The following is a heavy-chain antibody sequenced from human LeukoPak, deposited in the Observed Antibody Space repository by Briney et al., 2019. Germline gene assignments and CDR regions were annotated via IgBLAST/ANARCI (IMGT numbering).Heavy chain of an antibody. CDR2: INPTTGST. V-gene: IGHV1-46*01. J-gene: IGHJ3*02. CDR3: ARDLNPQSIGMRAFDI. CDR1: GYTFTNFY. D-gene: IGHD1-14*01. Sequence: GASVKVSCKASGYTFTNFYLHWVRQAPGQGLGWRRVINPTTGSTTSAQKFQGRVTMTRDLSTSTVYMELSSLRSEDTAVYFCARDLNPQSIGMRAFDIWGQGTMVTASS.